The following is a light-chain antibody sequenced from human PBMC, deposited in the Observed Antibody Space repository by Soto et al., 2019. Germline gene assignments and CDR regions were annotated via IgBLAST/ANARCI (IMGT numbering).Light chain of an antibody. V-gene: IGKV1-16*02. CDR2: DAS. Sequence: DIQMTQSPPSLSASVGDRVTITCRASQDITNALDWFQQKPGKAPKTLIYDASRLHSGVPSKFSGSGSGTHFTLTISSLQPEDFATYYCQQSYSTPTFGQGTRLEIK. CDR1: QDITNA. CDR3: QQSYSTPT. J-gene: IGKJ5*01.